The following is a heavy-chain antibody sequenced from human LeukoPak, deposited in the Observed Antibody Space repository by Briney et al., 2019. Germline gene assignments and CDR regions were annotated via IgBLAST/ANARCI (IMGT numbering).Heavy chain of an antibody. CDR2: IYHSGST. Sequence: SETLSLTCAVSGGSISSSNWWSWVRQPPGKGLEWIGEIYHSGSTNYNPSLKSRVTISVDKSKNQFSLKLSSVTAADTAVYYCARDLGRWQWPYSVRDVWGQGTTVTVSS. CDR3: ARDLGRWQWPYSVRDV. J-gene: IGHJ6*02. CDR1: GGSISSSNW. V-gene: IGHV4-4*02. D-gene: IGHD6-19*01.